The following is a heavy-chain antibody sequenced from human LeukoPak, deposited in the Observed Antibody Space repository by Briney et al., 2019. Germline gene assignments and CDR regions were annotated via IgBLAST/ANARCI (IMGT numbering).Heavy chain of an antibody. CDR2: INPNSGGT. D-gene: IGHD3-22*01. CDR1: GYTFTGYY. V-gene: IGHV1-2*02. CDR3: AREVVVVITTSVENAFDI. J-gene: IGHJ3*02. Sequence: ASVKVSCKASGYTFTGYYMHWVRQAPGQGLEWMGWINPNSGGTNYAQKFQGRVTMTRGTSISTAYMELSRLRSDDTAVYYCAREVVVVITTSVENAFDIWGQGTMVTVSS.